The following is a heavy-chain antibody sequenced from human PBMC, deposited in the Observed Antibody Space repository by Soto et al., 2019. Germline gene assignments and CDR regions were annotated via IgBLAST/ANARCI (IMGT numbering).Heavy chain of an antibody. CDR2: IYYTGSS. CDR3: ARGPDYYDNSGMTFHV. V-gene: IGHV4-31*03. Sequence: SETLSLTCTVPGGSISSGGYYWSWIRQHPGKGLEWIGYIYYTGSSYYNPSLKSRVTMSVDTSKNQFSLRVSSVTAADTAVYYCARGPDYYDNSGMTFHVWGQGTMVTVSS. D-gene: IGHD3-22*01. J-gene: IGHJ3*01. CDR1: GGSISSGGYY.